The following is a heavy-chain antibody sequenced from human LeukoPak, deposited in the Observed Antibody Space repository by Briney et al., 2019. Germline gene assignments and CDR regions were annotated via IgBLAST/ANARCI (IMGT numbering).Heavy chain of an antibody. CDR1: VGSISSTYDH. CDR3: ARRLHYFDY. V-gene: IGHV4-39*01. Sequence: PSETLSLTCTVSVGSISSTYDHWAWIRQPPGKGLEWLGSIRYSGTTYYNPSLKGRVTIFVDTSNNQFSLRLRSVTAADTAVYYCARRLHYFDYWGQGSLVTVSS. CDR2: IRYSGTT. D-gene: IGHD2-21*02. J-gene: IGHJ4*02.